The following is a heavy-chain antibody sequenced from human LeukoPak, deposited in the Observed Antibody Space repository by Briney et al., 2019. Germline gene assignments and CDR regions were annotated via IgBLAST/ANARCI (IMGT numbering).Heavy chain of an antibody. V-gene: IGHV3-7*03. D-gene: IGHD3-16*01. J-gene: IGHJ4*02. CDR2: IKQDGGET. Sequence: GGPLRLSCGACGFLFSGYWMAWAREARGRGLEWVAQIKQDGGETNYVDPVKGRFTRSSDNAKNSVYLQMNGLRAEDTAVYYCARDDYLGYWGQGTLVTVSS. CDR1: GFLFSGYW. CDR3: ARDDYLGY.